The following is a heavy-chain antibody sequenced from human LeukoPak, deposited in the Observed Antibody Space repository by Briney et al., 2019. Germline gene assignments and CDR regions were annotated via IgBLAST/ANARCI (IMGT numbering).Heavy chain of an antibody. CDR2: IYYSGST. V-gene: IGHV4-59*08. Sequence: PSETLSLTCTVSGGSISSYYWSWIRQPPGKGLEWIGYIYYSGSTNYNPSLKSRVTISVDTSKNQFSLKLSSVTAADTAVYYCASSTSSSFYYFDYWGQGTLVTVSS. CDR3: ASSTSSSFYYFDY. D-gene: IGHD6-6*01. CDR1: GGSISSYY. J-gene: IGHJ4*02.